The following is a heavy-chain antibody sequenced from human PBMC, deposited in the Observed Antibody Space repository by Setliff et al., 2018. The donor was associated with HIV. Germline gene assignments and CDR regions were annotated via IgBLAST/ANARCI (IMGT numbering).Heavy chain of an antibody. J-gene: IGHJ4*02. V-gene: IGHV3-23*01. CDR2: ISGSGSAT. D-gene: IGHD7-27*01. CDR1: GFTFYTYA. CDR3: AKGFNWGSYYFDY. Sequence: HPGGSLRLSCAASGFTFYTYAMSWVRQVPGKGLELIAVISGSGSATTYADSVAGRFTVSRDNSKNMMYLQMGSLRVDDTAIYYCAKGFNWGSYYFDYWGQGTLVTVSS.